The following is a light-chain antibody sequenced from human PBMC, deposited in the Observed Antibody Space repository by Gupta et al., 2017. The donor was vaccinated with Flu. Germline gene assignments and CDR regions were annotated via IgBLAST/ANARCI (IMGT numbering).Light chain of an antibody. Sequence: EIVLTKSPATLSVSPGERATLSCRASQSIGKFLAWYQQKHGQAPRLLIYEASNRATGIPVRFSGSGSGTDFTLTISSLEPEDFAVYYCQQRSNWPPLTFGGGTKVEIK. CDR1: QSIGKF. J-gene: IGKJ4*01. CDR3: QQRSNWPPLT. CDR2: EAS. V-gene: IGKV3-11*01.